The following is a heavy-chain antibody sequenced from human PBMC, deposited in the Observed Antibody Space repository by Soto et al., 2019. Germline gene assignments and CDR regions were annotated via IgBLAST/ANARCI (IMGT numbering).Heavy chain of an antibody. D-gene: IGHD2-15*01. Sequence: PSETLSLTCTVSGGSISSYYWSWIRQPPGKGLEWIGYIYYSGSTNYNPSLKSRVTISVDTSKNQFSLKLSSVTAADTAVYYCARSTTRAHNNWFDPWGQGTMVTVYS. J-gene: IGHJ5*02. CDR3: ARSTTRAHNNWFDP. CDR1: GGSISSYY. V-gene: IGHV4-59*01. CDR2: IYYSGST.